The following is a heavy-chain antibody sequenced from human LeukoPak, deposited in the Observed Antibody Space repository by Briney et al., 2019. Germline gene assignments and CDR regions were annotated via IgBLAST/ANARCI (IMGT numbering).Heavy chain of an antibody. CDR1: GFTFRSYS. Sequence: GGSLRLSCAVSGFTFRSYSMNWARQAPGKGLEWVSSISSSSSYIYYADSVKGRFTISRDNAKNSLYLQMNSLRAEDTAVYYCARDYYDSSGYLGYWGQGTLVTVSS. CDR2: ISSSSSYI. D-gene: IGHD3-22*01. V-gene: IGHV3-21*01. J-gene: IGHJ4*02. CDR3: ARDYYDSSGYLGY.